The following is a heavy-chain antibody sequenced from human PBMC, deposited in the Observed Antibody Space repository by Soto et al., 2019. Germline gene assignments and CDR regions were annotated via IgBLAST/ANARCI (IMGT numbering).Heavy chain of an antibody. CDR1: GGTFSSYA. J-gene: IGHJ5*02. CDR2: IIPIFGTA. CDR3: ARENCSSTSCYLNWFDP. Sequence: ASVKVSCKASGGTFSSYAISWVRQAPGQGLEWMGGIIPIFGTANYAQKFQGRVTITADESTSTAYMELSSLRSEDTAVYYCARENCSSTSCYLNWFDPWGQGTLVTVSS. V-gene: IGHV1-69*13. D-gene: IGHD2-2*01.